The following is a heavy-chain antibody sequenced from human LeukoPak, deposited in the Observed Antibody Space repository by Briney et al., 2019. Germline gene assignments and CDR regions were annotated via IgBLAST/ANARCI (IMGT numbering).Heavy chain of an antibody. D-gene: IGHD2-2*01. J-gene: IGHJ4*02. CDR2: ISSSGSSI. V-gene: IGHV3-48*03. CDR1: GFTFSSYE. Sequence: GGSRRLSCAASGFTFSSYEMNWVRQGPGKGLGWVSYISSSGSSIYYADSVKGRFTISRDNAKNSLYLQMNSLRAEDTAVYYCARKYCSSTSCLFDCWGQGTLVTVSS. CDR3: ARKYCSSTSCLFDC.